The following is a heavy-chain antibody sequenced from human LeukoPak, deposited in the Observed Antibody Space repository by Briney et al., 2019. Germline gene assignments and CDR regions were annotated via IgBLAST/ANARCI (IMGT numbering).Heavy chain of an antibody. Sequence: SVKVSCKASGGTFSSCAISWVRQAPGQGLEWMGRIIPIFGTANYAQKFQGRVTITTDESTSTAYMELSSLRSEDTAVYYCAGDMGYYDSSRYYLYWGQGTLVTVSS. CDR2: IIPIFGTA. CDR3: AGDMGYYDSSRYYLY. J-gene: IGHJ4*02. V-gene: IGHV1-69*05. CDR1: GGTFSSCA. D-gene: IGHD3-22*01.